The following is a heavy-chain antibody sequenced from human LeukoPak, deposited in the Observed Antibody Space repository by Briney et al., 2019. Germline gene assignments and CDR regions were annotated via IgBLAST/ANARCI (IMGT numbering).Heavy chain of an antibody. CDR2: IRYDGSNK. CDR1: GFTFSSYG. J-gene: IGHJ4*02. CDR3: AKGYYYDSSGYLDYFDY. D-gene: IGHD3-22*01. Sequence: GGSLRLSCAASGFTFSSYGMHWVRQAPGKGLEWVAFIRYDGSNKYYADSVKGRFTISRDNSKNTLYLQMNSLRAEDTAVYYCAKGYYYDSSGYLDYFDYWGQGTLVTVSS. V-gene: IGHV3-30*02.